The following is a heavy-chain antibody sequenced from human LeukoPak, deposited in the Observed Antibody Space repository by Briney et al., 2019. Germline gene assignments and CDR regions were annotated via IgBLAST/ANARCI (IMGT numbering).Heavy chain of an antibody. V-gene: IGHV4-59*05. D-gene: IGHD6-13*01. CDR3: ALIAAAGNFDY. Sequence: SETLSLTCTVSGGSISSYYWSWIRQPPGKGLEWIGSIYYSGSTYYNPSLKSRVTISVDTSKNQFSLKLSSVTAADTAVYYCALIAAAGNFDYWGQGTLVTVSS. CDR1: GGSISSYY. CDR2: IYYSGST. J-gene: IGHJ4*02.